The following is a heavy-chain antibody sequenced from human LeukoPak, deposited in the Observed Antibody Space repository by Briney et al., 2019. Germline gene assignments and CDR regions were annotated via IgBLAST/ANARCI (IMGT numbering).Heavy chain of an antibody. V-gene: IGHV3-9*01. CDR1: GFTFDDYA. Sequence: GGSLRLSCAASGFTFDDYAMHWVRQAPGKGLEWVSGISWNSGSIGYADSVKGRFTISRDNAKNSLYLQMNSLRAEDTALYYCAKDLISVAGTNYYYGMDVWGQGTTVTVSS. CDR3: AKDLISVAGTNYYYGMDV. D-gene: IGHD6-19*01. J-gene: IGHJ6*02. CDR2: ISWNSGSI.